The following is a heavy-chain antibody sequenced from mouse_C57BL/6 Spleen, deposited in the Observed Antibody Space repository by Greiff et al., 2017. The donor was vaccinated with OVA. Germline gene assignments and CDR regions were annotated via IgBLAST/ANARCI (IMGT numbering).Heavy chain of an antibody. Sequence: VQLQQSGAELVKPGASVKLSCKASGYTFTSYWMQWVKQRPGQGLEWIGEIDPSDSYTNYNQKFKGKATLTVDTSSNTAYMQLSSLTTEDSAIYYCARSLGIYGNYNGVFDYWGQGTTLTVSS. J-gene: IGHJ2*01. V-gene: IGHV1-50*01. CDR3: ARSLGIYGNYNGVFDY. D-gene: IGHD2-1*01. CDR1: GYTFTSYW. CDR2: IDPSDSYT.